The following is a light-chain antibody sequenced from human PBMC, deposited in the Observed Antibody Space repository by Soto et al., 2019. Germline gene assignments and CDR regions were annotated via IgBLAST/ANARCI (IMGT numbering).Light chain of an antibody. CDR2: STS. Sequence: VVMTQSPASLSVSPGERATLSFRASQSVNNNLAWYHQRPGQAPRLLMYSTSARATGVPARISGSGSGTEFTLTISSLQSEDFGVYYCQQYDYWWTCGKGNKGDIK. V-gene: IGKV3-15*01. CDR1: QSVNNN. J-gene: IGKJ1*01. CDR3: QQYDYWWT.